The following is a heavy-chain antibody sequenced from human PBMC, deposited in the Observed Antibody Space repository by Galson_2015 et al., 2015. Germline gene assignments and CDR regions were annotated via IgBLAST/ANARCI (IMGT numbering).Heavy chain of an antibody. CDR1: SSYG. CDR3: ARDFNDPSYFDY. V-gene: IGHV3-33*01. J-gene: IGHJ4*02. D-gene: IGHD1-1*01. Sequence: SSYGMHWVRQAPGKGLEWVAVIWYDGSNKYYADSVKGRFTISRDNSKNTLYLRMNSLRAEDTAVYYCARDFNDPSYFDYWGQGTLVTVSS. CDR2: IWYDGSNK.